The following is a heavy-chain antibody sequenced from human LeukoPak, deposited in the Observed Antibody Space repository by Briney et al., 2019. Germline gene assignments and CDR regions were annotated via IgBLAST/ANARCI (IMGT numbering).Heavy chain of an antibody. D-gene: IGHD3-10*01. Sequence: ASVKVSCKASGYTFTTYAMHWVRQAPGQRLEWMGWINAGNGNTKYSQKFQGRVTITRDTSASTAYMELSSLRSEDTAVYYCARGGLTRFGEGAYAFDIWGQGTMVTVSS. CDR3: ARGGLTRFGEGAYAFDI. V-gene: IGHV1-3*01. CDR2: INAGNGNT. J-gene: IGHJ3*02. CDR1: GYTFTTYA.